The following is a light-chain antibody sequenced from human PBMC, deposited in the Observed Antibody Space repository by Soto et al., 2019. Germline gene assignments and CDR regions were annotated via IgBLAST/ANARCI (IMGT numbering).Light chain of an antibody. CDR2: GIS. Sequence: EIVMTQCPSTLSVSPWERSTLSFMASQSVNSNYLAWYQQKPGQAPRLLIYGISKRATDIPDRFSGSGSGTEFTLTISSLQPEDFATYYCQQHGQWPITFGQGTRLEIK. J-gene: IGKJ5*01. CDR1: QSVNSN. CDR3: QQHGQWPIT. V-gene: IGKV3D-15*01.